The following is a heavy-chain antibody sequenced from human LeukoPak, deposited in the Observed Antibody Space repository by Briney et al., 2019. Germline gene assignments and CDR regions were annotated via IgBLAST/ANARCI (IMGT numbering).Heavy chain of an antibody. Sequence: PGGSLRLSCAASGFTFSSYSMNWVRQAPGKGLEWVSSISSSSSYIYYADSVKGRFTISRDNAKNSLYLQMNSLRAEDTAVYYCARDPGQDSSSWYREFGDNWFDPWGQGTLVTVSS. J-gene: IGHJ5*02. CDR2: ISSSSSYI. V-gene: IGHV3-21*01. CDR3: ARDPGQDSSSWYREFGDNWFDP. CDR1: GFTFSSYS. D-gene: IGHD6-13*01.